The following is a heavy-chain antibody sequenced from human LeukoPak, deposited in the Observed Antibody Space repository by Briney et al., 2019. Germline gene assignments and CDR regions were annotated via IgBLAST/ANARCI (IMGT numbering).Heavy chain of an antibody. CDR1: GGSLNSGAYY. CDR2: ISYSGST. V-gene: IGHV4-31*03. J-gene: IGHJ4*02. D-gene: IGHD6-19*01. CDR3: ARAPEQAGLAHFDY. Sequence: SETLSLTCTVFGGSLNSGAYYWSWIRQRPGKGLEWLGYISYSGSTYHNPSLKSRLSISADTSKNQFSLKLSSVTAADTAVYYCARAPEQAGLAHFDYWGQGTLVTVSS.